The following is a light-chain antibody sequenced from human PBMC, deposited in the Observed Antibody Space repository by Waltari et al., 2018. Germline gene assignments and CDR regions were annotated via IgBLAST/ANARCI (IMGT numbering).Light chain of an antibody. CDR3: QHYVRLPAT. CDR2: GAS. V-gene: IGKV3-20*01. CDR1: QSVSRTF. Sequence: RPTLPSRASQSVSRTFAWYQQKPGQAPKLLTYGASISATGIPDRFTGSGSGTDFSLTISSLEPEDFAVYFCQHYVRLPATFGQGTKVEIK. J-gene: IGKJ1*01.